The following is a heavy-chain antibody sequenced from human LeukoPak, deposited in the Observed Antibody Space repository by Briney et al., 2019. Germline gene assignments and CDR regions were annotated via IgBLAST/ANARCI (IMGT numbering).Heavy chain of an antibody. Sequence: GGSLRLSCAASGFTFSSYSMNWVRQAPGKGLEWVSAISGSGGSTYYADSVKGRFTISRDNSKNTLYLQMNSLRAEDTAVYYCARSRERGDILTYYYYYYGMDVWGQGTTVTVSS. CDR1: GFTFSSYS. D-gene: IGHD3-9*01. V-gene: IGHV3-23*01. J-gene: IGHJ6*02. CDR3: ARSRERGDILTYYYYYYGMDV. CDR2: ISGSGGST.